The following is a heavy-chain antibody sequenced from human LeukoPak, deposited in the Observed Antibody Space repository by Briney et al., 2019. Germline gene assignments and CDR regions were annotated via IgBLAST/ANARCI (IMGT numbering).Heavy chain of an antibody. D-gene: IGHD2-21*02. V-gene: IGHV4-39*07. Sequence: SETLSLTCTVSGGSISSSSYYWGWIRQPPGKGLEWIGSIYYSGSTYYNPSLKSRVTISVDTSKNQFSLKLSSVTAAHTAVYYCARDLAVRGRTAAGPDPWGQGPLVPVSS. J-gene: IGHJ5*02. CDR2: IYYSGST. CDR1: GGSISSSSYY. CDR3: ARDLAVRGRTAAGPDP.